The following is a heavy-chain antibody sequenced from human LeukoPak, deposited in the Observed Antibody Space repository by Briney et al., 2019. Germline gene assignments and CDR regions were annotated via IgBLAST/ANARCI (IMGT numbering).Heavy chain of an antibody. Sequence: SVKVSCKASGGTLSSYAISWVRQAPGQGLEWMGRIIPIFGIANYAQKFQGRVTITADKSTSTAYMELSSLRSEDTAVYYCARDLKTIFGVVIPYFDYWGQGTLVTVSS. D-gene: IGHD3-3*01. V-gene: IGHV1-69*04. CDR1: GGTLSSYA. CDR2: IIPIFGIA. CDR3: ARDLKTIFGVVIPYFDY. J-gene: IGHJ4*02.